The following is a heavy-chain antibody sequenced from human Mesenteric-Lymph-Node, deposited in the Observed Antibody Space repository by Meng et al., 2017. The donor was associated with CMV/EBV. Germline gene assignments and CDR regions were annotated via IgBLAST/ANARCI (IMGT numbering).Heavy chain of an antibody. CDR1: GFTFSSYA. J-gene: IGHJ3*01. D-gene: IGHD1-1*01. CDR2: ISGSGGST. CDR3: ARDTTGTHEGV. Sequence: SCAASGFTFSSYAMSWVRQAPGKGLEWVSAISGSGGSTYYADSVKGRFTISRDNSKNTLYLQMNSLRAEDTAVYYCARDTTGTHEGVWGQGTMVTVSS. V-gene: IGHV3-23*01.